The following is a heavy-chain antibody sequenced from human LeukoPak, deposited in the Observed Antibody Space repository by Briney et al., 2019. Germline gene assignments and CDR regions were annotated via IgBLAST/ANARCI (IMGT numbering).Heavy chain of an antibody. D-gene: IGHD3-22*01. Sequence: GRSLRLSCAASGFTFSSYAMHWVRQAPGKGLEWVAVISYDGSNKYYADSVKGRFTISRDNSKNTLYLQMNSLRAEDTAVYYCEREGSGYVFDYWGQGTLVTVSS. V-gene: IGHV3-30-3*01. J-gene: IGHJ4*02. CDR2: ISYDGSNK. CDR3: EREGSGYVFDY. CDR1: GFTFSSYA.